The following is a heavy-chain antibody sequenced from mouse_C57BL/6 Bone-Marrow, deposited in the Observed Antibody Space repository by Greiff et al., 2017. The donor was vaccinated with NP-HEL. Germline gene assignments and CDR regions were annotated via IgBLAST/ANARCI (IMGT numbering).Heavy chain of an antibody. V-gene: IGHV1-82*01. CDR1: GYAFSSSW. CDR3: ARGIWDYDEYYDV. D-gene: IGHD2-4*01. J-gene: IGHJ1*03. Sequence: QVQLQQSGPELVKPGASVKISCKASGYAFSSSWMNWVKQRPGKGLGWIGRIYPGDGDTNYNGKFKGKATMTADKSSSTAYMQLSSLTSEDSAVYFCARGIWDYDEYYDVWGTGTTVTVSS. CDR2: IYPGDGDT.